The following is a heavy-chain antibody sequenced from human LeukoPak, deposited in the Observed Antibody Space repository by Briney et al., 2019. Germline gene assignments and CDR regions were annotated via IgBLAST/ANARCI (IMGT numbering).Heavy chain of an antibody. CDR1: GGSISSYY. D-gene: IGHD3-10*01. CDR2: IYYSGST. Sequence: SETLSLTCTVSGGSISSYYWSWIRQPPGKGLEWIGYIYYSGSTNYNPSLKSRVTMSVDTSKNQFSLKLSSVTAADTAVYYCARGRKYYYGSGSYYGYWGQGTLVTVSS. J-gene: IGHJ4*02. V-gene: IGHV4-59*12. CDR3: ARGRKYYYGSGSYYGY.